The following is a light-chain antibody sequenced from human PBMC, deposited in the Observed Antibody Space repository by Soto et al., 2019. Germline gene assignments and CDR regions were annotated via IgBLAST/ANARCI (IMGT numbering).Light chain of an antibody. J-gene: IGKJ3*01. CDR1: QNIRNY. Sequence: DIQMTQSPSSLTATVGDRVTITCQASQNIRNYLNWYQQKPGKAPKLLIYDASNLETGVPSRFSGSGSGTDFIFTISSLQPEDIATYYCQQYDNLPLTFGPGTKVDIK. CDR3: QQYDNLPLT. CDR2: DAS. V-gene: IGKV1-33*01.